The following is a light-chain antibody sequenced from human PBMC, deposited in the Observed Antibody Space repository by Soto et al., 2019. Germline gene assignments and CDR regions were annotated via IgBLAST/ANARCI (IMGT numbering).Light chain of an antibody. CDR1: SSDVGGYNF. V-gene: IGLV2-14*01. CDR3: SSYTSSSTVV. J-gene: IGLJ1*01. Sequence: QSALTQPAFVSGSPGQSITISSTGTSSDVGGYNFVSWYQQHPGKVPKLMIYDVTNRPSGVSNRFSGSKSGNTASLTISGLQAEDEADYYCSSYTSSSTVVFGTGTKVTVL. CDR2: DVT.